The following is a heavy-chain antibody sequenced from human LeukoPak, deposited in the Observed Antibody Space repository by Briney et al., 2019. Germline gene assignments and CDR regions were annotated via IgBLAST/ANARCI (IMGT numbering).Heavy chain of an antibody. CDR2: ISSSGSTI. Sequence: PGGSLRLSCAASGFTFSSYAMSWVRQAPGKGLEWVSYISSSGSTIYYADSVKGRLTISRDNAKNSLYLQMNSLRAEDTAVYYCAELGITMIGGVWGKGTTVTISS. V-gene: IGHV3-48*03. CDR3: AELGITMIGGV. D-gene: IGHD3-10*02. CDR1: GFTFSSYA. J-gene: IGHJ6*04.